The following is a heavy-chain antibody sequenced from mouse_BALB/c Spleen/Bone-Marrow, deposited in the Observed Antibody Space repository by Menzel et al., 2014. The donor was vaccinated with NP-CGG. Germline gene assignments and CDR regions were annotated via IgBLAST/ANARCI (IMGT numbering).Heavy chain of an antibody. CDR2: IDPSDSET. V-gene: IGHV1-69*02. CDR1: GYTFTSYW. J-gene: IGHJ2*01. Sequence: VQLQQSGAELVKPGAPVKLSCKASGYTFTSYWMNWVKQRPGRGLEWIGRIDPSDSETHYNQKFKYKATLTVDKSSSTAYIQLSSLTSEDSAVYYCARIWVYFDYWGQGTTLTVSS. CDR3: ARIWVYFDY. D-gene: IGHD4-1*01.